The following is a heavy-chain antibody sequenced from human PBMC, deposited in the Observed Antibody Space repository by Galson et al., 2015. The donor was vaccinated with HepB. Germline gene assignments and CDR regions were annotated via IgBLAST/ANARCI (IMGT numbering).Heavy chain of an antibody. Sequence: SVKVSCKASGYTFTTYGFSWVRQAPGQGLEWMGWISAYTGQTKYAQQFQGRVTMTTETSTSTAYMDLRSLRSDDTAVYYCASGNSSSSFDYWGQGTLVTVSS. CDR1: GYTFTTYG. J-gene: IGHJ4*02. CDR3: ASGNSSSSFDY. CDR2: ISAYTGQT. D-gene: IGHD6-6*01. V-gene: IGHV1-18*04.